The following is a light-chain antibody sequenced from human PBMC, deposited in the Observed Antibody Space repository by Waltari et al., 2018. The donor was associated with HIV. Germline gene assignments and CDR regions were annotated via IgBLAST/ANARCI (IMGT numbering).Light chain of an antibody. CDR2: GKN. CDR3: NSRDTTGHWF. V-gene: IGLV3-19*01. J-gene: IGLJ3*02. CDR1: SVRTYY. Sequence: SSELAQDPAVSVALGQTVRLTCQGDSVRTYYASWYQQKPGQAPVLVFYGKNNRPSGIPDRYSGSSSGDTASLTITGAQAEDEADYYCNSRDTTGHWFFGGGTKVTVL.